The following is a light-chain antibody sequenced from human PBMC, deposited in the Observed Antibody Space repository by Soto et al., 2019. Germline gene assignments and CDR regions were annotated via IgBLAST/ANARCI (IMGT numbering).Light chain of an antibody. J-gene: IGKJ1*01. V-gene: IGKV3-11*01. Sequence: EIVLTQSPGTLSLSPGERATLSCRASQSISRYLAWYQQKPGQAPRLLKFRTSSRATGFPARFSGSGSGTEFNLTISSLEPEDFAVYYCQQRSDWPPWTFGQGTKVDIK. CDR2: RTS. CDR1: QSISRY. CDR3: QQRSDWPPWT.